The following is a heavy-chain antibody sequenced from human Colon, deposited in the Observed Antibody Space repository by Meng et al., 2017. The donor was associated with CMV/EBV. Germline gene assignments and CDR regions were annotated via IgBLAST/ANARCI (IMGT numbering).Heavy chain of an antibody. CDR3: GKLGGWFRIDS. V-gene: IGHV3-23*01. D-gene: IGHD6-19*01. Sequence: GGSLRLSCEGSGFTFSSYAMSWVRQAPGKGLEWLGVIGGTGTITNYADPVKGRFAFSRDNLTNTLYLEMNNLRPDDTALYFCGKLGGWFRIDSWGQGTPVTVSS. CDR1: GFTFSSYA. CDR2: IGGTGTIT. J-gene: IGHJ4*02.